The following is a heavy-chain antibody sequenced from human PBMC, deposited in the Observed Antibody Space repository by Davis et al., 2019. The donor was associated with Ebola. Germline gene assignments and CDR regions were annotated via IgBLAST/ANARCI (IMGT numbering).Heavy chain of an antibody. CDR1: GYTFTGYY. J-gene: IGHJ5*02. CDR3: ARERLPGNSWFDP. CDR2: INPNSGGT. V-gene: IGHV1-2*02. Sequence: ASVKVSCKASGYTFTGYYMHWVRQAPGQGLEWMGWINPNSGGTNYAQKFQGRVTMTRDTSISTAYMELSRLRSEDTAVYYCARERLPGNSWFDPWGQGTLVTVSS. D-gene: IGHD6-25*01.